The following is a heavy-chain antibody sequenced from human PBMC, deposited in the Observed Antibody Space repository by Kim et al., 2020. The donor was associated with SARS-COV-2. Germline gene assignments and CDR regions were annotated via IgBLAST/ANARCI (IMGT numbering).Heavy chain of an antibody. V-gene: IGHV3-74*01. CDR1: GFTFSRYW. D-gene: IGHD6-19*01. CDR3: SCAPVSRGRSNFDY. J-gene: IGHJ4*02. Sequence: GGSLRLSCSASGFTFSRYWMHWVRQAPGKGLVWVSRISSDGSSTTYADSVKGRFTISIDNAKTTLSLHLHILSAKATATSYCSCAPVSRGRSNFDYWGQG. CDR2: ISSDGSST.